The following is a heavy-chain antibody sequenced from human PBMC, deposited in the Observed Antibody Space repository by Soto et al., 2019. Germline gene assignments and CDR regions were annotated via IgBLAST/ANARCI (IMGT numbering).Heavy chain of an antibody. CDR2: FDPGDHDT. Sequence: GESLKLSWHAYGYKFINYWIVGVCRLPGKGLEWLGIFDPGDHDTRYSPSFQGQGTISVDKSTSTAHLKWSSLKTSDTATYYCAPQGAYIIRGCTDAFDIWGQGTMVSGSS. V-gene: IGHV5-51*01. CDR3: APQGAYIIRGCTDAFDI. D-gene: IGHD3-10*01. CDR1: GYKFINYW. J-gene: IGHJ3*02.